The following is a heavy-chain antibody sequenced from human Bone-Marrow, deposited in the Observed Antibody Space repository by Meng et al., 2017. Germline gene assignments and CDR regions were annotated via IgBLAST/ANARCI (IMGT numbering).Heavy chain of an antibody. Sequence: ASVKVSCKASGYTFTSYYMHWVRQAPGQGLEWMGIINPSGGSTGYAQKFQGRVTMTRDTSTSTVYMELSSLRSEDTAVYYCARDGLDYDGSGSHYRYGMDVWGQGTTVTGYS. D-gene: IGHD3-10*01. CDR3: ARDGLDYDGSGSHYRYGMDV. J-gene: IGHJ6*01. CDR2: INPSGGST. CDR1: GYTFTSYY. V-gene: IGHV1-46*01.